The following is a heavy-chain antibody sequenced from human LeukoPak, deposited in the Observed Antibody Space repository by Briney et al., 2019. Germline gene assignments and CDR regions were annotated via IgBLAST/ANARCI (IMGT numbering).Heavy chain of an antibody. J-gene: IGHJ4*02. CDR3: GSRGVAAAGTEFDY. D-gene: IGHD6-13*01. Sequence: SETLSLTCTVSGGSISSYYWSWIRQPPGKGLEWIGYIYYSGSTNYNPSLKSRLTISVDTSKSQFSLKLSSVTAADTAVYYCGSRGVAAAGTEFDYWGQGTLVTVSS. CDR2: IYYSGST. CDR1: GGSISSYY. V-gene: IGHV4-59*08.